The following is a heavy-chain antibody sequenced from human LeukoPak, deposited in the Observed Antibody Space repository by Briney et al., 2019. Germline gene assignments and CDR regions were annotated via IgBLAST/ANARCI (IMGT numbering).Heavy chain of an antibody. D-gene: IGHD3-10*01. CDR3: ARLDPLFYGSGMDY. CDR1: GFTFSSYA. Sequence: GGSLRLSCAASGFTFSSYAMSWVRQAPGKGLEWVSAISGSGGSTYYADSVKGRFTISRDNSKNTLYLQMNTLRAEDTAVYYCARLDPLFYGSGMDYWGQGTRVTVSS. CDR2: ISGSGGST. V-gene: IGHV3-23*01. J-gene: IGHJ4*02.